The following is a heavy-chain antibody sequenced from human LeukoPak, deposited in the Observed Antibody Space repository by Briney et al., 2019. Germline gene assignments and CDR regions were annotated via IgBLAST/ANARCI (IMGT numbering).Heavy chain of an antibody. CDR3: ARDNGWSADF. D-gene: IGHD2-15*01. J-gene: IGHJ4*02. CDR1: GITFSSYS. CDR2: IKQDGSAK. V-gene: IGHV3-7*03. Sequence: GGSLRLSCGASGITFSSYSMNWVRQAPGKGLEWVANIKQDGSAKPYVDSVKGRFTISRDNAKNSLFLQMNSLRAEDTAVYYCARDNGWSADFWGQGTLVTVSS.